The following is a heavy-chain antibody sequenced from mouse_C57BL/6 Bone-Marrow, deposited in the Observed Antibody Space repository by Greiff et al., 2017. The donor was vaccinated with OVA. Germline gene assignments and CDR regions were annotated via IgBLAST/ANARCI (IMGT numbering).Heavy chain of an antibody. CDR1: GFTFSSYA. CDR3: ARYYYGSDFDY. CDR2: ISDGGSYT. Sequence: DVKLVESGGGLVKPGGSLKLSCAASGFTFSSYAMSWVRQTPEKRLEWVATISDGGSYTYYPDNVKGRFTISRDNAKNNLYLQMSHLKSEDTARYYCARYYYGSDFDYWGKGTTLTVSS. D-gene: IGHD1-1*01. J-gene: IGHJ2*01. V-gene: IGHV5-4*03.